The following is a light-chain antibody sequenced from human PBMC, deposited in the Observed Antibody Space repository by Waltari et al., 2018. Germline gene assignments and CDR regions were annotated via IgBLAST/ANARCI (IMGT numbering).Light chain of an antibody. J-gene: IGLJ2*01. CDR1: SSDVGGYNY. CDR3: TSYTSSSPVV. Sequence: QSALTQPASVSGSPGQSITISCTGTSSDVGGYNYVSWYQQHPGKVPKLMICEVSNRPSGVSNRFSGSKSGNTASLTISGLQAEDEADYYCTSYTSSSPVVFGGGTKLTVL. CDR2: EVS. V-gene: IGLV2-14*01.